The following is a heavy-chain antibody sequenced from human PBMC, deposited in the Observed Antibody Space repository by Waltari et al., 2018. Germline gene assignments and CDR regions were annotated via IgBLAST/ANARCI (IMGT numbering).Heavy chain of an antibody. J-gene: IGHJ4*02. CDR3: ARSWGTRIDY. D-gene: IGHD3-16*01. Sequence: EVQLVESGGGLVQPGGSLRLSCAASGFTFSSYSMNWVRQAPGKGLGWVSYIRSSISTIYYADSGKGRFTISRDNAKNSLYLQMNSLRAEDTAVYYCARSWGTRIDYWGQGTLVTVSS. V-gene: IGHV3-48*04. CDR2: IRSSISTI. CDR1: GFTFSSYS.